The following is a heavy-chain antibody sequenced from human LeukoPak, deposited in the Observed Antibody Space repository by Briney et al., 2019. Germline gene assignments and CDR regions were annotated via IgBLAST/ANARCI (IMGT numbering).Heavy chain of an antibody. CDR1: GYTLTELS. J-gene: IGHJ4*02. CDR2: FDPEDGET. CDR3: CGEYYYDSSGYYLADY. Sequence: ASVKVSCKVSGYTLTELSMHWVRQAPGKGLEWMGGFDPEDGETIYAQKFQGRVTMTEDTSTDTAYMELSSLRSEDTAVYYCCGEYYYDSSGYYLADYWGQGTLVTVSS. V-gene: IGHV1-24*01. D-gene: IGHD3-22*01.